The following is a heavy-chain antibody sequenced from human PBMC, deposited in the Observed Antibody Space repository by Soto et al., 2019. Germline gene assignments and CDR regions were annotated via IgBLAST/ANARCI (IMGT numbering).Heavy chain of an antibody. CDR3: ARYPWATVISGKYHFDY. V-gene: IGHV1-46*01. J-gene: IGHJ4*02. CDR1: GYTFTSYY. CDR2: INPSGGST. Sequence: ASVKVSCKASGYTFTSYYMHWVRQAPGQGLEWMGIINPSGGSTSYAQKFQGRVTMTRDTSTSTVYMELSSLRSEDTAVYYCARYPWATVISGKYHFDYWGQGTLVTVSS. D-gene: IGHD1-1*01.